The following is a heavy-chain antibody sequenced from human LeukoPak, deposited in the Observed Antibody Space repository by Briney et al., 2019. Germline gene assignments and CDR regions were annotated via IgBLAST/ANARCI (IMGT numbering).Heavy chain of an antibody. CDR3: ARHGGLLWFGEPSNWFDP. J-gene: IGHJ5*02. CDR1: GGSMSPYH. V-gene: IGHV4-59*08. Sequence: SETLSLTCTVSGGSMSPYHWSWIRQPPGKGLEWIGYIYYSGSTNYNPSLKSRVTISVDTSKNQFSLKLSSVTAADTAVYYCARHGGLLWFGEPSNWFDPWGQGTLVTVSS. D-gene: IGHD3-10*01. CDR2: IYYSGST.